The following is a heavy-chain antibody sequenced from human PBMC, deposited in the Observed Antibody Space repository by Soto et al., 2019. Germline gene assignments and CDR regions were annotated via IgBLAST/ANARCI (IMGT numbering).Heavy chain of an antibody. J-gene: IGHJ5*02. CDR2: ISAYNGNT. V-gene: IGHV1-18*01. CDR3: ARGGQWPPTRHFDP. D-gene: IGHD6-19*01. Sequence: ASVKVSFKTSGYVFTSYGISWVRQAPGQGLEWMGCISAYNGNTNYAQELQGRVTMTTDTSTSTAYMELRSLRSDDTAVYYCARGGQWPPTRHFDPWGQGTLVTVSS. CDR1: GYVFTSYG.